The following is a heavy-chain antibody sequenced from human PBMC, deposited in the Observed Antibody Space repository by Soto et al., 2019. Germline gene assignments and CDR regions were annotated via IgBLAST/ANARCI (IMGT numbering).Heavy chain of an antibody. CDR1: GFTFSTYG. J-gene: IGHJ4*02. Sequence: PGGSLRLSCAASGFTFSTYGMHWVRQAPGKGLERVAAMSYDGTKQYYVDSVKGRFTISRDNSRNTLFLQLNSLRDEDTAVYYCAKEYGSTWIDHWGQGTPVTVSS. CDR3: AKEYGSTWIDH. D-gene: IGHD6-13*01. CDR2: MSYDGTKQ. V-gene: IGHV3-30*18.